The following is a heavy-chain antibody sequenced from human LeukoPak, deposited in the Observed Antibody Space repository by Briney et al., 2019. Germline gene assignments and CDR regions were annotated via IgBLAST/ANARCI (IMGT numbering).Heavy chain of an antibody. D-gene: IGHD6-25*01. CDR1: GDSVSSNSAA. CDR2: TYYRSRWYD. CDR3: ARGRSGYWVSLFEY. J-gene: IGHJ4*02. Sequence: SQTLSLTCAISGDSVSSNSAAWNWIRQSPSRGLEWLGRTYYRSRWYDDYAVSVKSRMTINPDTSKNQFSLHLNSVTPEDTAVYYCARGRSGYWVSLFEYWGQGILVTVSS. V-gene: IGHV6-1*01.